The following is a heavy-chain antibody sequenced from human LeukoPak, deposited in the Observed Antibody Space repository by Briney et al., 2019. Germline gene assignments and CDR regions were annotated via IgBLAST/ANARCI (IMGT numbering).Heavy chain of an antibody. Sequence: ASVKVSFKASGYTFTGYYMHWVRQAPGQGLEWMGWINTNTGNPTYAQGFTGRFVFSLDTSVSTAYLQISSLKAEDTAVYYCAREAWKMIAGPKGWFDPWGQGTLVTVSS. CDR1: GYTFTGYY. CDR2: INTNTGNP. J-gene: IGHJ5*02. CDR3: AREAWKMIAGPKGWFDP. V-gene: IGHV7-4-1*02. D-gene: IGHD3-22*01.